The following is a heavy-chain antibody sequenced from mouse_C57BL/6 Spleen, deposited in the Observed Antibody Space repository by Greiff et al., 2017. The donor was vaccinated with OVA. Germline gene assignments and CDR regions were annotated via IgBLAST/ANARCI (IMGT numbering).Heavy chain of an antibody. CDR2: INPNNGGT. D-gene: IGHD2-1*01. CDR3: ARYGKGGYYAMDY. V-gene: IGHV1-26*01. Sequence: EVQLQQSGPELVKPGASVKISCKASGYTFTDYYMNWVKQSHGKSLEWIGDINPNNGGTSYNQKFKGKATLTVDKSSNTAYMELRSLTSEDSAVYYCARYGKGGYYAMDYWGQGTSVTVSS. CDR1: GYTFTDYY. J-gene: IGHJ4*01.